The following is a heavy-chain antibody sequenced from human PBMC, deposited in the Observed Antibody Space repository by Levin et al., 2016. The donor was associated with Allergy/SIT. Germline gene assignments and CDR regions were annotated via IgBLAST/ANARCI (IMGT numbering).Heavy chain of an antibody. J-gene: IGHJ4*02. CDR2: IYWDDDK. CDR3: AHSRDSLWLHDY. V-gene: IGHV2-5*02. CDR1: GFSLSTTGVG. D-gene: IGHD5-18*01. Sequence: SGPTLVKPTQTLTLTCTFSGFSLSTTGVGVGWIRQPPGKALEWLALIYWDDDKRYSPSLKSRLTITKDTSRNQVVLTMTNMDPVDTGTYYCAHSRDSLWLHDYWGQGTLVTVSS.